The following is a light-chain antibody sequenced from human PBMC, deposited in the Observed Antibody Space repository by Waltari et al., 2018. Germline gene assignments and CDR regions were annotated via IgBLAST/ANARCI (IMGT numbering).Light chain of an antibody. CDR3: GTWDSSASGVV. Sequence: QSVLTQPPSVSAAPGRRVTISCSGTSSNLGSAVVLWYQQLPGTAPKLLIHDNNKRPSGIPYRISGSKSGTSATLVIAGLQPGDEADYYCGTWDSSASGVVFGGGTKLTVL. J-gene: IGLJ2*01. CDR2: DNN. CDR1: SSNLGSAV. V-gene: IGLV1-51*01.